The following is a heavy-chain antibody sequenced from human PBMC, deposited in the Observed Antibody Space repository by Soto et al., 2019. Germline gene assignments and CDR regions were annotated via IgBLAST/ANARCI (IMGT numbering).Heavy chain of an antibody. Sequence: SETLSLTCAVYGGSFSGYYWSWIRQPPGKGLEWIGEINHSGSTNYNPSLKSRVTISVDTSKNQFSLKLSSVTAADSDVSYCAIFGSGILDYWGQGTLVTVSS. J-gene: IGHJ4*02. D-gene: IGHD3-3*01. CDR3: AIFGSGILDY. V-gene: IGHV4-34*01. CDR1: GGSFSGYY. CDR2: INHSGST.